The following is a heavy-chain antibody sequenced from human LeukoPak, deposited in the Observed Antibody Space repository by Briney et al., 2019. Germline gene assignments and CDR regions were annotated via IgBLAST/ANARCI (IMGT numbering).Heavy chain of an antibody. CDR3: AREVGDVVVVAATPYYYYYMDV. V-gene: IGHV4-38-2*02. Sequence: SETLSLTCTVSGYSISSGYYWGWIRQPPGKGLEWIGYIYYSGSTYYNPSLKSRVTISVDTSKNQFSLKLSSVTAADTAVYYCAREVGDVVVVAATPYYYYYMDVWGKGTTVTVSS. D-gene: IGHD2-15*01. CDR1: GYSISSGYY. J-gene: IGHJ6*03. CDR2: IYYSGST.